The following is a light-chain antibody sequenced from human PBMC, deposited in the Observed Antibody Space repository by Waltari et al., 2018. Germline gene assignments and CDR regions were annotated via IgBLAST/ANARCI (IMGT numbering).Light chain of an antibody. V-gene: IGKV1-12*01. CDR3: QQANSFPWT. CDR1: QSVSSS. J-gene: IGKJ1*01. Sequence: TQSPGTLSLSPGERATLSCRASQSVSSSYLAWYQQKPGKAPKLLIYAASSLQSGVPSRFSGSGSELHFTLTINNLQPEDFATYYCQQANSFPWTFGQGTKVEIK. CDR2: AAS.